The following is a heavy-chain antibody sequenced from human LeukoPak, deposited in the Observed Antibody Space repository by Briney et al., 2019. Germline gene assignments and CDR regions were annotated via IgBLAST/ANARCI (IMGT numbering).Heavy chain of an antibody. D-gene: IGHD3-22*01. CDR2: LYTDGTT. CDR1: GFIVSGHY. J-gene: IGHJ6*02. V-gene: IGHV3-53*01. CDR3: ARDRPYYDKGDMDV. Sequence: GGSLRLSCAASGFIVSGHYMSWVRQAPGKGLEWVSILYTDGTTCYADSVRGRFTISRDSSTNTLYLQMSSLRADDTAVYFCARDRPYYDKGDMDVWGQGTMVTVSS.